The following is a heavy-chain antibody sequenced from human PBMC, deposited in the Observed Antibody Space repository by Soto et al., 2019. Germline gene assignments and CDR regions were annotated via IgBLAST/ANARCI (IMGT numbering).Heavy chain of an antibody. D-gene: IGHD6-19*01. J-gene: IGHJ4*01. CDR3: ARVWGGIAVAPSSY. V-gene: IGHV1-3*01. CDR1: GYTFTSYA. Sequence: ASVKVSCKASGYTFTSYAMHWVREAPGQRLEWMGWINAGNGNTKYSQKFQGRVTITRDTSASTAYMELSSLRSEDTAVYYCARVWGGIAVAPSSYWGHGTLVAGSS. CDR2: INAGNGNT.